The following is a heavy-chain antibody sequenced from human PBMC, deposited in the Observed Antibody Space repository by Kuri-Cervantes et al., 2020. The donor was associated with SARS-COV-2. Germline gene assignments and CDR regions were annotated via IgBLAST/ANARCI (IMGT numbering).Heavy chain of an antibody. CDR3: AKDGVYGGNWGLDY. CDR2: ISYDGSNK. V-gene: IGHV3-30*18. J-gene: IGHJ4*02. CDR1: GFTFSSYG. Sequence: GGSLRLSCAAPGFTFSSYGMHWVRQAPGRGLEWVAVISYDGSNKYYADSVKGRFTISRDNSKNTLYLQMNSLRAEDTAVYYCAKDGVYGGNWGLDYWGQGTLVTVSS. D-gene: IGHD4-23*01.